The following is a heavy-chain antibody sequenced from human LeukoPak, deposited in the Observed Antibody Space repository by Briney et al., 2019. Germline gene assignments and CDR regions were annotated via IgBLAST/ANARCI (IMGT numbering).Heavy chain of an antibody. CDR3: ARDVHGYNGD. V-gene: IGHV3-33*01. D-gene: IGHD5-24*01. Sequence: GGSLRLSCAASGFTFSSYGMHWVRQAPGKGLEWVALIWYDGSNKYYADSEKGRFTISRDNSKNTLYLQMNSLRAEDTAVYYCARDVHGYNGDWGQGTLVTVSS. CDR1: GFTFSSYG. J-gene: IGHJ4*02. CDR2: IWYDGSNK.